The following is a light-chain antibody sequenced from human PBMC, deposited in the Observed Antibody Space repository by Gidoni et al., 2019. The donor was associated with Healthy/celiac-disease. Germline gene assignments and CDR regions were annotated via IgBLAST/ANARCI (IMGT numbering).Light chain of an antibody. V-gene: IGKV2-28*01. CDR3: MQALQTPYT. CDR2: LGS. J-gene: IGKJ2*01. Sequence: DIVMTQSPLSLPVTPGEPASISCRSSQRLLHMNVYNYFDWYLQKPGQSPQLLIYLGSNRASGVPDRFSGSGSGTDFTLKISRVEAEDVGVYYGMQALQTPYTFGQGTKLEIK. CDR1: QRLLHMNVYNY.